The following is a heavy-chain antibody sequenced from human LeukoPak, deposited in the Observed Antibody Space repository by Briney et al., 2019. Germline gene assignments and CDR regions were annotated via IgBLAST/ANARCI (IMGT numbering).Heavy chain of an antibody. CDR2: INHSGST. CDR1: GGSFSGYY. CDR3: ARARDYSYDSLD. V-gene: IGHV4-34*01. J-gene: IGHJ4*02. Sequence: SETLSLTCAVYGGSFSGYYWSWIRQPPGKGLEWIGEINHSGSTNYNPSLKSRVTISVDTSKNQFSLKLSSVTAADTAVYYCARARDYSYDSLDWGQGTLVTVSS. D-gene: IGHD3-22*01.